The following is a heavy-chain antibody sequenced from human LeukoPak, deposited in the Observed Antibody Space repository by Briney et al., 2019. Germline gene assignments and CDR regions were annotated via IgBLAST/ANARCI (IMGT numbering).Heavy chain of an antibody. CDR3: ANDILKGGWYGSNGVGAFET. CDR2: ISGSGGST. Sequence: GGSLRLSCAASGFTFSSYAMSWVRQAPGKGLEWVSAISGSGGSTYYADSVKGRFTISRDNSKNTLYLQMNSLRAEDTAVYYCANDILKGGWYGSNGVGAFETWGQGTMVTVSS. D-gene: IGHD6-19*01. J-gene: IGHJ3*02. CDR1: GFTFSSYA. V-gene: IGHV3-23*01.